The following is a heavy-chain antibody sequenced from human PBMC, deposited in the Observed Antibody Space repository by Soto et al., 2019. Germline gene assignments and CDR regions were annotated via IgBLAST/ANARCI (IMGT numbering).Heavy chain of an antibody. CDR3: ARYRRRCFDP. CDR2: IYYNGSS. CDR1: GVSIDTSSYC. Sequence: PSETLSLTCSVSGVSIDTSSYCWGWIRQPPGKGLKWIGSIYYNGSSYYNPSLRSRVTISVDTSKNQFSLKVRSVTAADMAVDYCARYRRRCFDPWGQGTLVPVSS. V-gene: IGHV4-39*01. J-gene: IGHJ5*02.